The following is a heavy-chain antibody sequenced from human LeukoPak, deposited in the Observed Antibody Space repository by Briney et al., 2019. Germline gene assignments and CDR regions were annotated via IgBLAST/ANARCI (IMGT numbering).Heavy chain of an antibody. D-gene: IGHD3-22*01. J-gene: IGHJ4*02. V-gene: IGHV3-21*01. CDR3: AREPYYDSSGYSPDY. CDR2: ISSSSSYI. CDR1: GFILSNYW. Sequence: GGSLRLSCAASGFILSNYWMHWVRQAPGKGLVWVSSISSSSSYIFYADSLKGRFTISRDNARNSLYLHMNSLRAEDTALYYCAREPYYDSSGYSPDYWGQGTLVTVSS.